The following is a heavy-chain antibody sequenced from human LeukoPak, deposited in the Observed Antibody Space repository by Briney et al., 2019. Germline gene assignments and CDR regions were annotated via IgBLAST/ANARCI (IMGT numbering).Heavy chain of an antibody. D-gene: IGHD6-13*01. Sequence: SQTLSLTCALSGDSVSSNSAAWNWIRQSPSRGLEWLGRTYYRSKLYNDYAVSVESRITINPDTSKNQFSLQLNSVTPEDTAVYYCARGTASSWYTATGYYGMDVWGQGTTVTVSS. CDR1: GDSVSSNSAA. V-gene: IGHV6-1*01. J-gene: IGHJ6*02. CDR3: ARGTASSWYTATGYYGMDV. CDR2: TYYRSKLYN.